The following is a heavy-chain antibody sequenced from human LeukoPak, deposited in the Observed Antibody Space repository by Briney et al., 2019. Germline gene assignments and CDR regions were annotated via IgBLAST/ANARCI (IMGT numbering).Heavy chain of an antibody. CDR3: AKIRGYTYGFGDY. Sequence: PGGSLRLSCAASGFTSRSYAMSWVRQALGKGLEWVSDISESGGSTHYADSVKGRFTISRHNSKNTLYLQMNTLRAEDTAVYFCAKIRGYTYGFGDYWGQGILVTVSS. V-gene: IGHV3-23*01. CDR2: ISESGGST. J-gene: IGHJ4*02. CDR1: GFTSRSYA. D-gene: IGHD5-18*01.